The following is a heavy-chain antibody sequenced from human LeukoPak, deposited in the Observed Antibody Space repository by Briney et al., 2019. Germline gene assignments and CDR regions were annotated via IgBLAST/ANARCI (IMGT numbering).Heavy chain of an antibody. CDR1: GGSFSGYY. CDR3: ARGTQWTAMVPHDAFDI. Sequence: PSETLSLTCAVYGGSFSGYYWSWIRQPPGKGLEWIGEINHSGSTNYNPSLKSRVTISVDTSKNQFSLKLSSVTAADTAVYYCARGTQWTAMVPHDAFDIWGQGTMVTVSS. CDR2: INHSGST. V-gene: IGHV4-34*01. D-gene: IGHD2-21*02. J-gene: IGHJ3*02.